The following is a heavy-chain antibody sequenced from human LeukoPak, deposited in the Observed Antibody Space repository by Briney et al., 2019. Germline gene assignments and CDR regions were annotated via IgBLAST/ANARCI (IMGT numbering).Heavy chain of an antibody. CDR3: ARDPYGGNGDEFDY. V-gene: IGHV3-21*05. CDR2: IRTSAEGANYA. D-gene: IGHD4-17*01. CDR1: GFSFTDYP. Sequence: GGSLRLSCATSGFSFTDYPMNWVRQAPGKGLEWVSNIRTSAEGANYAYYADSVKGRVTISRDDAKNTLYLHMNSLRAEDTAVYYCARDPYGGNGDEFDYWGQGTLVTVSS. J-gene: IGHJ4*02.